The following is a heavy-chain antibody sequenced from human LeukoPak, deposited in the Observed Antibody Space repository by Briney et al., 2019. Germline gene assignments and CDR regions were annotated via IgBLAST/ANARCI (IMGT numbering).Heavy chain of an antibody. J-gene: IGHJ4*02. Sequence: SETLSLTCTVSGYSISSGYYWGWIRQPPGKGLEWIGSIYYSGSTYYNPSLKSRVTISVDTSKNQFSLKLSSVTAADTAVYYCARRIVVVPAAMGSFDYWGQGTLVTVSS. D-gene: IGHD2-2*01. CDR3: ARRIVVVPAAMGSFDY. CDR1: GYSISSGYY. V-gene: IGHV4-38-2*02. CDR2: IYYSGST.